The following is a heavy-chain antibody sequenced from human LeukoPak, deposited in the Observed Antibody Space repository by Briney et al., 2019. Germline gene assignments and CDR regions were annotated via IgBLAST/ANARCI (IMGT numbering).Heavy chain of an antibody. CDR3: GRLAHNAWYAIDF. CDR1: DFTFDFYW. Sequence: GGSLRLSCVASDFTFDFYWMTWVRQAPGKGLEWLVNILPDGSQKYYVDSVKGRFTISRDNPKNSLYLQINNLRAEDTAVYYCGRLAHNAWYAIDFWGQGTLVTVSS. D-gene: IGHD2-2*01. CDR2: ILPDGSQK. J-gene: IGHJ4*02. V-gene: IGHV3-7*01.